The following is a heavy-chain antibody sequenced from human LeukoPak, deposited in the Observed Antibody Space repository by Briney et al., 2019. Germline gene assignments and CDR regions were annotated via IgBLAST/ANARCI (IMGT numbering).Heavy chain of an antibody. CDR2: IIPIFGTA. CDR1: GGTFSSYA. D-gene: IGHD5-18*01. CDR3: ARDRGRGYSYGYDLDY. J-gene: IGHJ4*02. V-gene: IGHV1-69*05. Sequence: SVKVSCKASGGTFSSYAISWVRQAPGQGLEWMGRIIPIFGTANYAQKFQGRVTITTDESTSTAYMELSSLRSEDTAVYYCARDRGRGYSYGYDLDYWGQGTLVTISS.